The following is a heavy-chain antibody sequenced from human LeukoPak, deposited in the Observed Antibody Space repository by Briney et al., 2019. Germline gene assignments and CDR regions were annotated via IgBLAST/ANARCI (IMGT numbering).Heavy chain of an antibody. J-gene: IGHJ4*02. CDR2: FYYSGST. Sequence: SETLSLTCTVSGGSISSYYRSWIRQPPGKGLEWIGYFYYSGSTNYNPSLQSRVTISVDTSKNQFSLKLSSVTAADTAVYYCARDRGGYSGSYFDYWGQGTLVTVSS. V-gene: IGHV4-59*01. CDR1: GGSISSYY. CDR3: ARDRGGYSGSYFDY. D-gene: IGHD1-26*01.